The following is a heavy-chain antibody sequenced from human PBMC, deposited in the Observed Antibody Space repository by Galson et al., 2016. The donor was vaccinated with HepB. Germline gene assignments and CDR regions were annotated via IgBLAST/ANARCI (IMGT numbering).Heavy chain of an antibody. J-gene: IGHJ4*02. CDR1: GGSVGGYY. Sequence: SETLSLTCGLYGGSVGGYYWSWIRQPPGKGLEWIGEINNSGNTNYKPSLKSRVTISVDMSKKQFSLKLNSVTAADTAVDYWARGGIFGYYSVGRPFDYWGQGILVTVSS. D-gene: IGHD3-22*01. CDR2: INNSGNT. CDR3: ARGGIFGYYSVGRPFDY. V-gene: IGHV4-34*01.